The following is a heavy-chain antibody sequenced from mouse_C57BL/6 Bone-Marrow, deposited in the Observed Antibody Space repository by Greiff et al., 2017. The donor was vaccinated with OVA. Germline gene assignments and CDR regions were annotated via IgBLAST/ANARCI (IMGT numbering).Heavy chain of an antibody. CDR1: GFSLTSYG. CDR3: ARNRESYYYGSSYDAMDY. V-gene: IGHV2-2*01. Sequence: VKLVESGPGLVQPSQSLSITCTVSGFSLTSYGVHWVRQSPGKGLEWLGVIWSGGSTDYNAAFISRLSISKDNSKSQVFFKMNSLQADDTAIYYCARNRESYYYGSSYDAMDYWGQGTSVTVSS. D-gene: IGHD1-1*01. J-gene: IGHJ4*01. CDR2: IWSGGST.